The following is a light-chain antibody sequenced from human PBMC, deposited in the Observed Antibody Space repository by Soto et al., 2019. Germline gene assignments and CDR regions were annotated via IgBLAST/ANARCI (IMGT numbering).Light chain of an antibody. V-gene: IGKV3-20*01. Sequence: ENVLTQSPGTLPLSPGERVTLSCRAIQDSRSHLAWYQQKPGQAPRLLIFDASSRATGIPDTFSGSGSGTDFTLSISRLETEDFAVDYCQQYDTSPRTFGQGTRVEIK. J-gene: IGKJ1*01. CDR2: DAS. CDR3: QQYDTSPRT. CDR1: QDSRSH.